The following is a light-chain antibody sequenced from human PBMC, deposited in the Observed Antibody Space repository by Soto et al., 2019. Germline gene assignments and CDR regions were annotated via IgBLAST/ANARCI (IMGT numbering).Light chain of an antibody. CDR1: QTISSW. Sequence: DIQMTQSPSTLSGSVGDRVTITCRASQTISSWLAWYQQKPGKAPKLLIYKASTLKSGVPSRFSGSGSGTEFTLTISSLQPDDFATYYCQHFHNLPFTFGPGTKVDFK. V-gene: IGKV1-5*03. CDR2: KAS. J-gene: IGKJ3*01. CDR3: QHFHNLPFT.